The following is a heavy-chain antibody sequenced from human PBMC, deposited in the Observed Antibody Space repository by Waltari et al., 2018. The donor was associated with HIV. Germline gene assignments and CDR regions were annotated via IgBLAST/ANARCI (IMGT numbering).Heavy chain of an antibody. CDR1: GGDFRNYG. J-gene: IGHJ5*02. Sequence: QVQLAQSGAEVKKPGSSVKVSCKASGGDFRNYGFTWVRQAPGQGLEWMGGIIPMLNAPKYEQKLQDRVTISADESATTVYLELGSLRYEDTAVYYCARDKGTRYLDQWGQGTLVTVSS. CDR3: ARDKGTRYLDQ. D-gene: IGHD1-7*01. V-gene: IGHV1-69*12. CDR2: IIPMLNAP.